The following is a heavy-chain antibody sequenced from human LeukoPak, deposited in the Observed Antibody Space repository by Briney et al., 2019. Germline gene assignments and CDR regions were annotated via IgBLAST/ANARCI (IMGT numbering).Heavy chain of an antibody. CDR3: ARQGYDFWSGYYSY. J-gene: IGHJ4*02. CDR2: IYHSGST. D-gene: IGHD3-3*01. CDR1: GYSISSGYY. Sequence: SETLSLTCTVSGYSISSGYYWGWIRQPPGKGLEWIGSIYHSGSTYYNPSLKSRVTMSVDTSKNQFSLKLSSVTASDTAVYYCARQGYDFWSGYYSYWGQGTLVTVSS. V-gene: IGHV4-38-2*02.